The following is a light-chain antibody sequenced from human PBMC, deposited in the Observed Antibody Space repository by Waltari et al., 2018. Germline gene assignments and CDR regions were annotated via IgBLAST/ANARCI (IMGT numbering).Light chain of an antibody. CDR1: QSVGRT. J-gene: IGKJ1*01. CDR2: DAS. Sequence: EIVLTQSLGSLSLSPGDRATLSCRASQSVGRTLAWYQQRPGQAPRLLIYDASSRATGIPDRFSGSGSGTDFSLTISRLEPEDFAVYYCQKYGTRPATFGQGTKVEVK. V-gene: IGKV3-20*01. CDR3: QKYGTRPAT.